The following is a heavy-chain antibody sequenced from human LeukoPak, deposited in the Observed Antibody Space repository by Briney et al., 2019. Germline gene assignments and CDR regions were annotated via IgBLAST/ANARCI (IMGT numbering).Heavy chain of an antibody. Sequence: PSETLSLTCTVSGGSISSYYWSWIRQPPGKGLEWIGYIYYSGSTNYNPSLKSRVTISVDTSKNHFSLKLSSMTAADTAVYYCTNGLTVDAFDIWGQGTMVTVSS. V-gene: IGHV4-59*08. CDR3: TNGLTVDAFDI. J-gene: IGHJ3*02. CDR1: GGSISSYY. D-gene: IGHD2-8*01. CDR2: IYYSGST.